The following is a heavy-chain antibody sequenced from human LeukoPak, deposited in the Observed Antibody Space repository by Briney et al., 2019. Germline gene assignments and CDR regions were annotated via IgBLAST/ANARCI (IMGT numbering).Heavy chain of an antibody. CDR1: GGSFSGYY. D-gene: IGHD4-17*01. CDR2: IYYSGST. CDR3: ASFIDYGDDADY. V-gene: IGHV4-34*01. Sequence: PSETLSLTCAVYGGSFSGYYWSWIRQPPGKGLEWIGSIYYSGSTYYNPSLKSRVTISVDTSKKHFSLKLSSVTAADTAVYYCASFIDYGDDADYWGQGTLVTVSS. J-gene: IGHJ4*02.